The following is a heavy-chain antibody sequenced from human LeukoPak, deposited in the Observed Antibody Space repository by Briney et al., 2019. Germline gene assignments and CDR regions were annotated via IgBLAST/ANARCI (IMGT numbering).Heavy chain of an antibody. CDR3: AKRAAPSSRETDY. J-gene: IGHJ4*02. V-gene: IGHV4-39*07. CDR1: GGSINSSSYY. CDR2: MYYRGST. D-gene: IGHD6-25*01. Sequence: SETLSLTCTVSGGSINSSSYYWGWVRQPPGKGLEWIGSMYYRGSTYYNPSLKSRVTISVDTSKNQFSLKLSSVTAADTAVYYCAKRAAPSSRETDYWGQGTLVTVSS.